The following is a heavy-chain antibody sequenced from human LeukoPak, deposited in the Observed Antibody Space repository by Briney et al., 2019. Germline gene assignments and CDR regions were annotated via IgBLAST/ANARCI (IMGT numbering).Heavy chain of an antibody. J-gene: IGHJ6*03. Sequence: ASVKVSCKASGYTFTSYYMHWVRQAPGQGLEWMGIIDPSGGSTSYAQKFQGRVTMTRDMSTSTDYMELSSLRSEDTAVYYCARGISRPFPMDVWGKGTTVTVSS. CDR3: ARGISRPFPMDV. CDR1: GYTFTSYY. V-gene: IGHV1-46*01. D-gene: IGHD2-21*01. CDR2: IDPSGGST.